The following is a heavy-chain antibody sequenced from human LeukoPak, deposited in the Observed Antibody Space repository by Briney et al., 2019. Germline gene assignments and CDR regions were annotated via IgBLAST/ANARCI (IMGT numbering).Heavy chain of an antibody. D-gene: IGHD3-9*01. V-gene: IGHV3-15*01. Sequence: GGSLRLSCAASGFTFSNAWMTWVRQAPGKGLEWVGHIKSKTDGGTTDYAAPVKGRFTISRDDSKNTLYLQMNSLRTEDTAVYYCTTDLLRYFDWLRFDPWGQGTLVTVSS. CDR3: TTDLLRYFDWLRFDP. J-gene: IGHJ5*02. CDR1: GFTFSNAW. CDR2: IKSKTDGGTT.